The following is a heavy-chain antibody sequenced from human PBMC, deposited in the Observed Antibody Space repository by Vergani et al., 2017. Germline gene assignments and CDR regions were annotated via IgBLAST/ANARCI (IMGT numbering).Heavy chain of an antibody. CDR1: GFTVSSNY. Sequence: EVQVVETGGGLVKPGGSLRLSCAASGFTVSSNYMSWVRQAPGKGLEWVSVIYSGGSTYCAASVKGRFIISRDNSKNTLYLQMNSLRTEDTTVYYCPRRNNRSTFAYWRQGSLVTVSS. D-gene: IGHD1-14*01. V-gene: IGHV3-66*01. J-gene: IGHJ4*02. CDR3: PRRNNRSTFAY. CDR2: IYSGGST.